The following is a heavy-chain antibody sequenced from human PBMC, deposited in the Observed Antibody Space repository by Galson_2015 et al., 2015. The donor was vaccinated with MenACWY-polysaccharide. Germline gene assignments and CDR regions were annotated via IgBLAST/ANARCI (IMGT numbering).Heavy chain of an antibody. CDR3: ARVEKYSGSFYILY. V-gene: IGHV4-38-2*01. D-gene: IGHD1-26*01. CDR1: DYSIRSGYF. Sequence: ETLSLTCAVSDYSIRSGYFWGWLRQPPGQGLEWIASIFHSGTTYYNPSLKSRVTISVDTSKNQFSRKLSSVTAADTAVYYCARVEKYSGSFYILYWGQGTLVTVSS. CDR2: IFHSGTT. J-gene: IGHJ4*02.